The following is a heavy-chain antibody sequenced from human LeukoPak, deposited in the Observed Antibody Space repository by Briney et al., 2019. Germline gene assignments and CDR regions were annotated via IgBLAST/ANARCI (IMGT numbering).Heavy chain of an antibody. CDR3: ARDRGWLTSDY. CDR2: IKEDGSEK. CDR1: GCTFSTYW. V-gene: IGHV3-7*03. Sequence: PGGALRLSCAASGCTFSTYWMGWVRQAPGKGLEWLGNIKEDGSEKYYVDFVKGRVTISRDNAKNSLSLQMNSLRVEDTAIYYCARDRGWLTSDYWGQGILVTVSS. D-gene: IGHD6-19*01. J-gene: IGHJ4*02.